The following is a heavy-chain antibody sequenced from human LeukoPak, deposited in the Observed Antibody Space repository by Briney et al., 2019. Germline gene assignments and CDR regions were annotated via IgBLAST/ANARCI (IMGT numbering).Heavy chain of an antibody. D-gene: IGHD5-18*01. CDR1: GYTFTSYG. J-gene: IGHJ4*02. CDR2: ISAYNGNT. V-gene: IGHV1-18*04. CDR3: ARDRKGYSYGELDY. Sequence: ASVKVSCKASGYTFTSYGISWVRQAPGQGLEWMGWISAYNGNTNYAQKLQGRVTMTTDTSTSTAYMEVRSLRSEDTAGCYCARDRKGYSYGELDYWGQGTLVTVSS.